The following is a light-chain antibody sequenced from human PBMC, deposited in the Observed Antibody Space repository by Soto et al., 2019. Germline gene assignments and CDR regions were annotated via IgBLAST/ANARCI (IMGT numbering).Light chain of an antibody. J-gene: IGKJ2*01. V-gene: IGKV1-5*03. CDR3: QQYTSFYT. Sequence: DIQMTQSPSTLSASVGDRVAITCRASQSISTYLAWYQQKPGKAPKLLIYKASSLESGVPSRFSGSGSGTDFTLTISSLQADDFATYYCQQYTSFYTFGQGTKLEVK. CDR2: KAS. CDR1: QSISTY.